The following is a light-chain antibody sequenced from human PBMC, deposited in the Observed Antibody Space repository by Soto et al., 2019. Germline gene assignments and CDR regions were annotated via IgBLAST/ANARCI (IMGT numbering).Light chain of an antibody. CDR2: GAS. Sequence: EIVMTQSPATLSVSPGERATLSCRASQSVSSNLAWYQQKPGQAPRLLIYGASTRATGIPARFSGSGSETEFTLTIRSLQSEDFALYYCQQYNNWPWTFGQGTKVDI. V-gene: IGKV3-15*01. CDR1: QSVSSN. CDR3: QQYNNWPWT. J-gene: IGKJ1*01.